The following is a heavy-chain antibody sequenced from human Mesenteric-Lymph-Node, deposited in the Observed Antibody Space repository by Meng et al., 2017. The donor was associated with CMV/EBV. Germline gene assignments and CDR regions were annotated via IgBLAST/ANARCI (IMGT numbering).Heavy chain of an antibody. D-gene: IGHD6-19*01. J-gene: IGHJ4*02. CDR1: GFTFSSYA. CDR3: AKGAGYSSGYRFDY. V-gene: IGHV3-23*01. Sequence: LSLTCAASGFTFSSYAMSWVRQAPGKGLEWVSAISGSGGSTYYADSVKGRFTISRDNSKNTLYLQMNSLRAEDTAVYYCAKGAGYSSGYRFDYWGQGTLVTVSS. CDR2: ISGSGGST.